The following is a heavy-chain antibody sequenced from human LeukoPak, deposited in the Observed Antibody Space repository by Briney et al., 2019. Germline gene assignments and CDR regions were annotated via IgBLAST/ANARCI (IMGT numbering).Heavy chain of an antibody. J-gene: IGHJ4*02. CDR1: GFTFSSYA. Sequence: SGGSLRLSCAASGFTFSSYAMHWVRQAPGKGLEWVAVISYDGSNKYYADSVKGRFTISRDNSKNTLYLQMNSLRAEDTAVYYCAKDPSAIAAGSHFDYWGQGTLVTVSS. V-gene: IGHV3-30*04. D-gene: IGHD6-25*01. CDR3: AKDPSAIAAGSHFDY. CDR2: ISYDGSNK.